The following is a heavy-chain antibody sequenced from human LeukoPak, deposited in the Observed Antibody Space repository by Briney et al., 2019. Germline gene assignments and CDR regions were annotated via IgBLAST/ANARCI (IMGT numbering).Heavy chain of an antibody. CDR2: IYTSGST. J-gene: IGHJ4*02. D-gene: IGHD3-10*01. Sequence: SQTLSLTCTVSGGSISSGSYYWSWIRQPAGKGLEWIGRIYTSGSTNYNPSLKSRVTISVDTSKNQFSLKLSSVTAADTAVYYCASRAIRGEDYWGQGTLVTVSS. V-gene: IGHV4-61*02. CDR3: ASRAIRGEDY. CDR1: GGSISSGSYY.